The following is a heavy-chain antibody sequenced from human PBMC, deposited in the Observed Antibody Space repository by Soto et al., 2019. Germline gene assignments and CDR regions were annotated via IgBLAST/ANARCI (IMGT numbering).Heavy chain of an antibody. CDR3: ARVLARYCSGGSRLDP. CDR2: INHSGST. V-gene: IGHV4-34*01. Sequence: QVQLQQWGAGLLKPSETLSLTCAVYGGSFSGYYWSWIRQPPGKGLEWIGEINHSGSTNYNPSLKSLVTVSVDTSKNQFSLTLSSVTAAATAVYYCARVLARYCSGGSRLDPWGQGTLVTVPS. CDR1: GGSFSGYY. D-gene: IGHD2-15*01. J-gene: IGHJ5*02.